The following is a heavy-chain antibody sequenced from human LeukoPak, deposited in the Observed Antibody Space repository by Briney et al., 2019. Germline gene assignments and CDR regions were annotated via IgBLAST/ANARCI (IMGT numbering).Heavy chain of an antibody. Sequence: GASVKVSCKASGYTFTSYDINWVRQATGQGLEWMGWMNPNSGNTGYAQKFQGRVTMTRNTSISTAYMELSSLRSEDTAVYYCARYGRYGSGRDYYGMDVWGQGTTVTVSS. D-gene: IGHD3-10*01. CDR3: ARYGRYGSGRDYYGMDV. CDR2: MNPNSGNT. J-gene: IGHJ6*02. CDR1: GYTFTSYD. V-gene: IGHV1-8*01.